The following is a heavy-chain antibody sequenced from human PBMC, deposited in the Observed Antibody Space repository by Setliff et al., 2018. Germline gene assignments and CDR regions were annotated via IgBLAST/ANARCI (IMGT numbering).Heavy chain of an antibody. CDR1: GGTFGSSG. Sequence: VKVSCKSSGGTFGSSGITWVRQAPGQGLQWLGRFIPILGATNYAQNFQGRVTITADESTSTGYMELRSLRSDDTAVYYCARELRSPYWHLDSWGQGTQVTVSS. V-gene: IGHV1-69*13. CDR3: ARELRSPYWHLDS. D-gene: IGHD3-16*01. J-gene: IGHJ5*01. CDR2: FIPILGAT.